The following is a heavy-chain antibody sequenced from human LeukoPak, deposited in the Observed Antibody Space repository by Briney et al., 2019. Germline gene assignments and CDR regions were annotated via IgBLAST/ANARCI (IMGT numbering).Heavy chain of an antibody. J-gene: IGHJ6*02. CDR3: ARRPAAKYYYYGMDV. V-gene: IGHV3-53*01. CDR2: IYSGGST. CDR1: GGSISSSSYY. D-gene: IGHD2-2*01. Sequence: PSETLSLTCIVSGGSISSSSYYWGWVRQPPGKGLEWVSVIYSGGSTYYADSVKGRFTISRDNSKNTLYLQMNSLRAEDTAVYYCARRPAAKYYYYGMDVWGQGTTVTVSS.